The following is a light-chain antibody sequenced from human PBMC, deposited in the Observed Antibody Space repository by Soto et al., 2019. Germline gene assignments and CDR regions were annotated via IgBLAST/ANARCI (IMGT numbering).Light chain of an antibody. Sequence: QSALTQPPSVSGSPGQSVAISCTGTSSDVGGYNRVSWYQQAPGKAPKLLIYDVSNRPSVGSTRFSGSKSGNTASLTISGLQAEDEDDYYCTSYASGSAYVFGPGTKLTVL. CDR1: SSDVGGYNR. CDR3: TSYASGSAYV. J-gene: IGLJ1*01. CDR2: DVS. V-gene: IGLV2-18*02.